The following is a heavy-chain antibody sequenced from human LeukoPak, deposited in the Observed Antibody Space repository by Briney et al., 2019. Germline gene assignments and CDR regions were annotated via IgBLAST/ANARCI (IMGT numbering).Heavy chain of an antibody. D-gene: IGHD6-13*01. CDR3: ASGFGSSWYYYYYYMDV. CDR2: IKQDGSEK. V-gene: IGHV3-7*01. CDR1: GFTFSSYW. J-gene: IGHJ6*03. Sequence: PGGSLRLSCAASGFTFSSYWMSWVRQAPGKGLEWVANIKQDGSEKYYVDSVKGRFTISRDNAKNSLYLQMNSLRAEDTAVYYCASGFGSSWYYYYYYMDVWGKGTTVIVSS.